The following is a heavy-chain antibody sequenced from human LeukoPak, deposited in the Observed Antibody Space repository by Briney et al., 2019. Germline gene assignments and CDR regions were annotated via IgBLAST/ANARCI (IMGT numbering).Heavy chain of an antibody. Sequence: GRSLRLSCAASGFTFSSYGMHWVRQAPGKGLEWVANIKQDGSEKYYVDSVKGRFTISRDNAKNSLYLQMNSLRAEDTAVYYCARDSGGSPVDYFDYWGQGTLVTVSS. D-gene: IGHD1-26*01. V-gene: IGHV3-7*01. CDR2: IKQDGSEK. CDR3: ARDSGGSPVDYFDY. CDR1: GFTFSSYG. J-gene: IGHJ4*02.